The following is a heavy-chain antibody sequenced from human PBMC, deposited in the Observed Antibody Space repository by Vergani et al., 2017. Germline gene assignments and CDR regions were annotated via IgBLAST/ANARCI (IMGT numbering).Heavy chain of an antibody. CDR3: ARRRAIAVAGWFDP. V-gene: IGHV4-39*01. J-gene: IGHJ5*02. CDR1: GGSISSSSYY. CDR2: IYYSGNT. Sequence: QLQLQESGPGLVKPSETLSLTCTVSGGSISSSSYYWGWIRQPPGKGLEWIGSIYYSGNTYYNPSLKSRVTISRDTSKNQFSLKLSSVTAADTAVYYCARRRAIAVAGWFDPWGQGTLVTVSS. D-gene: IGHD6-19*01.